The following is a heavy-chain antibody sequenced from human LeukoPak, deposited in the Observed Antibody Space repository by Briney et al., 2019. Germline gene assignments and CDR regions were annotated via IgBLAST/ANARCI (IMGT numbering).Heavy chain of an antibody. D-gene: IGHD3-22*01. Sequence: GGSLRLSCEASGFTFISYYMNWIRQAPGKGLEWVASVSRNSNYMYYADSVKGRFTISRDNGQNSVYLQINSLRAEDTAVYYCARVYYDSSGYSASDIWGQGTMVIVSS. CDR2: VSRNSNYM. J-gene: IGHJ3*02. CDR1: GFTFISYY. V-gene: IGHV3-21*01. CDR3: ARVYYDSSGYSASDI.